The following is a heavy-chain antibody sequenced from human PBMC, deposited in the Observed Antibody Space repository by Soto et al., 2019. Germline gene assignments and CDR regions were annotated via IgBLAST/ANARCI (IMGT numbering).Heavy chain of an antibody. D-gene: IGHD6-25*01. CDR2: ISGCGGTT. CDR1: GFTFSNYA. CDR3: AKFFVETGESSGWPWSFHY. V-gene: IGHV3-23*01. J-gene: IGHJ4*02. Sequence: EVQLLESGGGLVQPGGSLRLSCAASGFTFSNYAMSWVRQAPGKGLEWVSAISGCGGTTYYAGSVKGRFTISRDNSKNTRFLQMNSLRDEDTAVDYCAKFFVETGESSGWPWSFHYWGQGTLVTVSS.